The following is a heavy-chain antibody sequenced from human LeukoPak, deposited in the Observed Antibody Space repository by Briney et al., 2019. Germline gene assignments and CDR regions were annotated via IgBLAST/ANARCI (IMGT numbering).Heavy chain of an antibody. CDR3: ARDQAWNRPYYYYGMDV. CDR2: ISYDGSNK. CDR1: GFTFSSYA. J-gene: IGHJ6*02. Sequence: GRSLRLSCAASGFTFSSYAMHWVRQAPGKGLEWVAVISYDGSNKYYADSVKGLFTISRDNSKNTLYLQMNSLRAEDTAVYYCARDQAWNRPYYYYGMDVWGQGTTVTVSS. D-gene: IGHD1-1*01. V-gene: IGHV3-30-3*01.